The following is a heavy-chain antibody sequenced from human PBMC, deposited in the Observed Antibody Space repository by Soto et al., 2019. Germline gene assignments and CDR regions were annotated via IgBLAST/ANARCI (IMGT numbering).Heavy chain of an antibody. CDR2: IYYSVST. CDR1: GGSISSYY. Sequence: SETLSLTCTVSGGSISSYYWSWIRQPPGKGLEWIGYIYYSVSTNYNPSLKSRVTISVDTSKNPFSLKLSSVAAADTAVYYCARAIDTAMASFDYWGQGTLVTVSS. CDR3: ARAIDTAMASFDY. J-gene: IGHJ4*02. D-gene: IGHD5-18*01. V-gene: IGHV4-59*01.